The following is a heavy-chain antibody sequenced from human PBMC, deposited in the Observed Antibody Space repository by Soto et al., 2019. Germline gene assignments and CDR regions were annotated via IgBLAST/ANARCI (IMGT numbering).Heavy chain of an antibody. Sequence: SVEVSCKXSGGTFSSYAISWVRQAPGQGLEWMGGIIPIFGTANYAQKFQGRVTITADESTSTAYMELSSLRSEDTAVYYCARELELWFDPWGQGTLVTVSS. CDR1: GGTFSSYA. J-gene: IGHJ5*02. V-gene: IGHV1-69*13. CDR2: IIPIFGTA. D-gene: IGHD1-7*01. CDR3: ARELELWFDP.